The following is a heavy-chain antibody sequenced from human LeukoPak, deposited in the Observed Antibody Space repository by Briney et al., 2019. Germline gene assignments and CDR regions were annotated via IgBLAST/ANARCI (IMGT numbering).Heavy chain of an antibody. J-gene: IGHJ5*02. CDR2: SYPSGST. D-gene: IGHD5-24*01. V-gene: IGHV4-59*01. Sequence: SETLSLTCTVSRDSISNYYWNWIRHPPGKGLEWGGYSYPSGSTSYKPSLNMRVTISVDMSKSQFSLKLDSVTAADTAVYYCARGDDYKSTYFDPWGQGILVTVSS. CDR3: ARGDDYKSTYFDP. CDR1: RDSISNYY.